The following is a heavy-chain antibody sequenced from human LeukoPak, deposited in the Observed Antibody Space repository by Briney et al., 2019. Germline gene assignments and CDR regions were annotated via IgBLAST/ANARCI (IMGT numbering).Heavy chain of an antibody. Sequence: GRSLRLSCAASGFTFSDYAMHWVRQAPGKGLEWVAVLSYGGTNKYYADSVKGRFTISRDNDKKSLYLQMNSLRDEDTAVYYCARGGYSYPDWGQGTLVTVSS. CDR3: ARGGYSYPD. D-gene: IGHD5-18*01. V-gene: IGHV3-30-3*01. CDR2: LSYGGTNK. CDR1: GFTFSDYA. J-gene: IGHJ4*02.